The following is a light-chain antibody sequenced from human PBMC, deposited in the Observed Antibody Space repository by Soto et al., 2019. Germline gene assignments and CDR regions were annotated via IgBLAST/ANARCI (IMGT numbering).Light chain of an antibody. J-gene: IGKJ1*01. Sequence: RSASVGDRGNVTCRTSHDIRSEVGWHQQKPGQAPNVLMYASSRLHSGVPDRFSGRGAGTDFTMTISMVEADDGRGYCCTHATYSPWTFGQGTKVAIK. V-gene: IGKV1-6*01. CDR2: ASS. CDR3: THATYSPWT. CDR1: HDIRSE.